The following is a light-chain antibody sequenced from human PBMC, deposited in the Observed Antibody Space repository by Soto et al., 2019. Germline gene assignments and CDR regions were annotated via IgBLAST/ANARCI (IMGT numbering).Light chain of an antibody. Sequence: LTQPHSVSESPGKTVTISCTRSSGNIVSNYVQWYQQRPGSSPTTVIYEDDDRPSGVPDRFSASIDTSSNSASLTISGLKTEDEADYYCQSYDADILIFGGGTKLTVL. CDR3: QSYDADILI. CDR2: EDD. V-gene: IGLV6-57*01. J-gene: IGLJ2*01. CDR1: SGNIVSNY.